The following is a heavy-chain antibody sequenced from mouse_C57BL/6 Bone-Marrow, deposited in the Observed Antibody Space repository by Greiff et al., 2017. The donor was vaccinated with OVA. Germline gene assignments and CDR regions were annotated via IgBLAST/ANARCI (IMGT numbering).Heavy chain of an antibody. CDR2: IFPASGST. Sequence: LQESGPELVRPGTSVKMSCKASGYTFITYWMNWVQQRPGQGLEWIGQIFPASGSTYYNEMYKDKAALTVDTSSSTAYMQFSSLTSEDTAVYFSARPTLVAGCDYWGQGTTLTVSS. CDR3: ARPTLVAGCDY. D-gene: IGHD1-1*01. CDR1: GYTFITYW. V-gene: IGHV1-70*01. J-gene: IGHJ2*01.